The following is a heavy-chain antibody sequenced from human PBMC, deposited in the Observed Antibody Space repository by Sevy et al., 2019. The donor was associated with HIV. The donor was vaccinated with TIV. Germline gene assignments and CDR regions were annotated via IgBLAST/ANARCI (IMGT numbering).Heavy chain of an antibody. J-gene: IGHJ4*02. Sequence: GGSLRLSCATSGFTFSNYCMHWVRLLPGKGLEWVSGITSDGNNTAYADSVKGRFTISRDKAKNTLHLQMNSLRAEDSDFYDCVSVSLGDTYGYASVWGQGSLVTVSS. CDR1: GFTFSNYC. CDR2: ITSDGNNT. CDR3: VSVSLGDTYGYASV. D-gene: IGHD3-16*01. V-gene: IGHV3-74*03.